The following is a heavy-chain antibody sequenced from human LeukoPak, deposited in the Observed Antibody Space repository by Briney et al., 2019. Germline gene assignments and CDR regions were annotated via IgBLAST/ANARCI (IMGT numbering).Heavy chain of an antibody. CDR2: INPNSDGT. CDR3: ARDSTFGELPH. CDR1: GYTFTVYY. Sequence: EASVKVSCKASGYTFTVYYMYWVRQAPGQGLEWMGWINPNSDGTNYAQKFQGRVTMTTDTSISTAYMELSSLASDDTAVYYCARDSTFGELPHWGQGTLVTVSS. V-gene: IGHV1-2*02. D-gene: IGHD3-10*01. J-gene: IGHJ4*02.